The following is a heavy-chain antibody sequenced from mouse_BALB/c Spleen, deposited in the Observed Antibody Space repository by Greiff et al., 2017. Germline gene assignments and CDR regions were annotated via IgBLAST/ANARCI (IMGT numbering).Heavy chain of an antibody. J-gene: IGHJ4*01. Sequence: EVKLVESGPGLVKPSQSLSLTCTVTGYSITSDYAWNWIRQFPGNKLEWMGYISYSGSTSYNPSLKSRISITRDTSKNQFFLQLNSVTTEDTATYYCARSDYYGSHYAMDYWGQGTSVTVSS. CDR2: ISYSGST. D-gene: IGHD1-1*01. V-gene: IGHV3-2*02. CDR1: GYSITSDYA. CDR3: ARSDYYGSHYAMDY.